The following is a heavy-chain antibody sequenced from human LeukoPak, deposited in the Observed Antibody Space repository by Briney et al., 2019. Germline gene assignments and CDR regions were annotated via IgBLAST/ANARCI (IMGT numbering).Heavy chain of an antibody. CDR3: ARDVLAVVPVTLEPGYYYYGMDV. D-gene: IGHD2-15*01. CDR2: ISYDGSNK. J-gene: IGHJ6*02. V-gene: IGHV3-30-3*01. Sequence: GRSLRLSCVASGFTFSNYAIHWVRQAPGKGLEWVAVISYDGSNKYYADSVRGRFTISRDNSKNTLSLQMNSLRADDTAVYYCARDVLAVVPVTLEPGYYYYGMDVWGQGTTVTVSS. CDR1: GFTFSNYA.